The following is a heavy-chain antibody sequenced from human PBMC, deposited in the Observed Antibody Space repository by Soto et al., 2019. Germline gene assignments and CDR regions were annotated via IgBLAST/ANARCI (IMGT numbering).Heavy chain of an antibody. J-gene: IGHJ4*02. D-gene: IGHD3-22*01. CDR3: AKLYYYDSTGYYRYFEY. Sequence: EVQLLESGGGLVQPGGSLRLSCAASGFTFSSYAMSWVRQAPGKGLEWVSSISAGGGKTHFADSVQGRFTISRDNSKNTLYLQMNSLRAEYTAEYFCAKLYYYDSTGYYRYFEYWGPGTLVIVSS. V-gene: IGHV3-23*01. CDR2: ISAGGGKT. CDR1: GFTFSSYA.